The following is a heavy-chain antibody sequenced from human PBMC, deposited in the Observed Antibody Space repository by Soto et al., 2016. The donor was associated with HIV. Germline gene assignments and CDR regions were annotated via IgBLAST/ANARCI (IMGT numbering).Heavy chain of an antibody. Sequence: QVRLQQWGAGLLKPSETLSLTCAVYGGSFNSYYWSWIRQSPGKGLEWIGEINDSGSSDDNPSLKSRITMSVDTSKNQFSLKLNSVTAADTAVYYCARRHFDSWTLGYYFDLLGPGNSGHRLL. J-gene: IGHJ4*02. CDR3: ARRHFDSWTLGYYFDL. CDR2: INDSGSS. CDR1: GGSFNSYY. D-gene: IGHD3-3*01. V-gene: IGHV4-34*01.